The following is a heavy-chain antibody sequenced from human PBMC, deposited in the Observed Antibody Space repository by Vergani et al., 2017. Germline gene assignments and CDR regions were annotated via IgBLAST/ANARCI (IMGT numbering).Heavy chain of an antibody. D-gene: IGHD3/OR15-3a*01. CDR2: IYPGTSET. CDR3: ARVYCRGMSCAGTDYFYHIDV. Sequence: EVQLEQSGAAVKKPGESLAISCKGSGYSFSRNWIAWVRERPGQGLEWMGMIYPGTSETRNNPSFRGQVTMSVDKSISTAYLQWSSLKASDSAMYYCARVYCRGMSCAGTDYFYHIDVWGKGTTVTVS. CDR1: GYSFSRNW. J-gene: IGHJ6*03. V-gene: IGHV5-51*03.